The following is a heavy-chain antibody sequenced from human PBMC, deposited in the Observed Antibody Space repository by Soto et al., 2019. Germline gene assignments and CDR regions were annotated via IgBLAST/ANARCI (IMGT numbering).Heavy chain of an antibody. CDR3: ARSPRSSPYFDY. Sequence: GESLKISCRCSGYTFSNFWIAWVRHLPGKGLGWMGIIYPGDHETRYSPSFHGKVTISADKSINTAYLQWSGLEASDSAFYYCARSPRSSPYFDYWGQGALVTVSS. D-gene: IGHD6-13*01. CDR1: GYTFSNFW. V-gene: IGHV5-51*01. CDR2: IYPGDHET. J-gene: IGHJ4*02.